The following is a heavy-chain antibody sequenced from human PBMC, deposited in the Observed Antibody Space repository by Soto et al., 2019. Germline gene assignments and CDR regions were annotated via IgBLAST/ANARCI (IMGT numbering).Heavy chain of an antibody. CDR1: GGSISTYF. CDR3: ARAIAARYYYYYGMDV. D-gene: IGHD6-6*01. Sequence: SETLSLTCTVSGGSISTYFWSWIRQPPGKGLEWIAYMYYSGSTNYADSVKGRFTISRDNSKNTLYLQMNSLRAEDTAVYYCARAIAARYYYYYGMDVWGQGTTVTVSS. CDR2: MYYSGST. V-gene: IGHV4-59*01. J-gene: IGHJ6*02.